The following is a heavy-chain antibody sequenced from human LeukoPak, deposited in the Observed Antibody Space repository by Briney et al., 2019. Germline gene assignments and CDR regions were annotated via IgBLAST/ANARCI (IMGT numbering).Heavy chain of an antibody. Sequence: PSETLSLTCGVSGYSITSGYYWAWIRQPPGKGLEWIGNIYQSGSTYYNPPFKSRVTISVDTSKNQFSLKLSSVTAADTAVYYCARRYSNYFFDYWGQGTLVTVSS. CDR1: GYSITSGYY. CDR3: ARRYSNYFFDY. D-gene: IGHD4-11*01. V-gene: IGHV4-38-2*01. CDR2: IYQSGST. J-gene: IGHJ4*02.